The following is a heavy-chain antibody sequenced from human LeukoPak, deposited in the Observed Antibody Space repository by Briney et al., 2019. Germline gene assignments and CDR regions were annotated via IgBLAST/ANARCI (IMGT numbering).Heavy chain of an antibody. CDR3: ARDRSGIDY. D-gene: IGHD1-26*01. CDR1: GFTFSSYS. J-gene: IGHJ4*02. Sequence: EGSLRLSCAASGFTFSSYSMNWVRQAPGKGLEWVAVIWYDGSNKYYADSVKGRFTISRDNSKNTLYLQMNSLRAEDTAVYYCARDRSGIDYWGQGTLVTVSS. V-gene: IGHV3-33*08. CDR2: IWYDGSNK.